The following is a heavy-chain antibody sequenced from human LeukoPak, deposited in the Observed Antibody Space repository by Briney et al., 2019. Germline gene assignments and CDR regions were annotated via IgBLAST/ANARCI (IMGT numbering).Heavy chain of an antibody. V-gene: IGHV1-2*02. CDR2: INPYSGAI. CDR1: GLTFTDEY. CDR3: ARDPKSQLLLDY. D-gene: IGHD2-2*01. J-gene: IGHJ4*02. Sequence: GASVKVSCKSSGLTFTDEYIHWVRQAPAQGLEWMGGINPYSGAINYAQKFQGRVTLTRDTSISTAYMELSRLTSGDTAVYYCARDPKSQLLLDYWGQGTLVTVSS.